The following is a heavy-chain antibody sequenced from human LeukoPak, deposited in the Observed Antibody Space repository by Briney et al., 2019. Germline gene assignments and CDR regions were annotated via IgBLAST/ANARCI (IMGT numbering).Heavy chain of an antibody. D-gene: IGHD3-9*01. Sequence: ASVKVSCKASGYTFTSYDINWVRQAPGQGLEWMGWMNPNSGNTGYAQKFQGRVTMTRNTSIRSEDTAVYYCARGQRGYYDILTGYYKYDFDYWGQGTLVTVSS. CDR2: MNPNSGNT. V-gene: IGHV1-8*01. J-gene: IGHJ4*02. CDR1: GYTFTSYD. CDR3: ARGQRGYYDILTGYYKYDFDY.